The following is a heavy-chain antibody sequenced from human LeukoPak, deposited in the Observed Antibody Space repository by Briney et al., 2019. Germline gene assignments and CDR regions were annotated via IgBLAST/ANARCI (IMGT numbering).Heavy chain of an antibody. D-gene: IGHD5-12*01. Sequence: GGSLRLSCAVSGFTFSSYAMSWVRQAPGKGLEWVSAIRGSGGRTYYADSVKGRFTISRDNSHNTLYLQMNSLRAEDTAVYYCAKAYAGYVPFDYWGQGTLVTVST. CDR2: IRGSGGRT. CDR1: GFTFSSYA. CDR3: AKAYAGYVPFDY. V-gene: IGHV3-23*01. J-gene: IGHJ4*02.